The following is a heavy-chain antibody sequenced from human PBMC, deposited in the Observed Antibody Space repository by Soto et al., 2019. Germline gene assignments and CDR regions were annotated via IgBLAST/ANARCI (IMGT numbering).Heavy chain of an antibody. CDR1: GGTFSSYA. CDR3: ARHAAARPTGGFVY. J-gene: IGHJ4*02. V-gene: IGHV1-69*13. D-gene: IGHD6-6*01. CDR2: IIPIFGTA. Sequence: RASVKVSCKASGGTFSSYAISWVRQAPGQGLEWMGGIIPIFGTANYAQKFQGRVTITADESTSTAYMELSSLRSEDTAVYYCARHAAARPTGGFVYWGQGTLVTVSS.